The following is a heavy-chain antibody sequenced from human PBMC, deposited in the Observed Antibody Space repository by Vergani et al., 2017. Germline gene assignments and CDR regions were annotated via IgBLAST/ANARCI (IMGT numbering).Heavy chain of an antibody. V-gene: IGHV3-9*01. J-gene: IGHJ3*01. D-gene: IGHD5-12*01. CDR2: ISWNSGAV. CDR3: TKGSVYYHDSAGHGYDPYTGFDL. Sequence: EVQLVESGGGLVQPGGSLRLSCEGSGFSFSGYWMHWVRQSPEKGLEWVSGISWNSGAVDYADSVRGRFTISRDNAKNSLFLEMNSLRFEDTAVYFCTKGSVYYHDSAGHGYDPYTGFDLWGQGTLVTVSS. CDR1: GFSFSGYW.